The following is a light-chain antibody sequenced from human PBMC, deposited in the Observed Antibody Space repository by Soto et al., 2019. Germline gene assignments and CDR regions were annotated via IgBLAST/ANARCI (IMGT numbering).Light chain of an antibody. CDR1: QSIRSW. Sequence: DIQMTQSPSTLSASVGDRVTITCRASQSIRSWLAWYQQKPGKSPQLLIYAASNLESGVPSRFSGRGSGTEFTLTISSVQPDDFATSYCQQYDSFSKTFGRGTKVEVK. CDR2: AAS. CDR3: QQYDSFSKT. J-gene: IGKJ1*01. V-gene: IGKV1-5*01.